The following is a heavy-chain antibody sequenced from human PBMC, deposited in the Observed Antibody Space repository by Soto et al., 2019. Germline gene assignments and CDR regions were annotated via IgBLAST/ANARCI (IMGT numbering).Heavy chain of an antibody. J-gene: IGHJ4*02. CDR2: IHHSGST. CDR3: ARDQGSHPGD. V-gene: IGHV4-4*02. Sequence: QVQLQESGPGLVRPSGTVSLTCAVSGVSISSDNWWSWVRQPPGKALEWIGEIHHSGSTNYNPSLKSRVTMSVVPSKDLFFLTLNSVTAADTAFYYCARDQGSHPGDWGQGTLVSVSS. CDR1: GVSISSDNW. D-gene: IGHD6-13*01.